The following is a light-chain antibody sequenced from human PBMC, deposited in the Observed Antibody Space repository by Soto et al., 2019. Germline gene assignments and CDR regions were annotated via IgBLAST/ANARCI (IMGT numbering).Light chain of an antibody. CDR3: QQYQIYSGT. J-gene: IGKJ4*02. CDR1: QTIDSW. Sequence: DLQRTRSPSTLDASVGDRVRMHSGPSQTIDSWLAWYPPRPGKPPSLLIYMASTLASWVPSRFSGSGSGTEFTLTINRLQPDDCATYYCQQYQIYSGTCGEGTKVDIK. V-gene: IGKV1-5*03. CDR2: MAS.